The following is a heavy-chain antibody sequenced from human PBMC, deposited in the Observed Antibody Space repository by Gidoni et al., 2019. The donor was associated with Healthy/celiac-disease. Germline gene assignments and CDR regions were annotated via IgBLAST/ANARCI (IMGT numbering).Heavy chain of an antibody. CDR1: GFTFSSYS. V-gene: IGHV3-48*01. J-gene: IGHJ4*02. CDR3: ARVGGSPHYYDKGSYFDY. Sequence: EVQLVESGGGLVQPGGSLRLSCAASGFTFSSYSMNWVRQAPGKGLEWVSYISSSSSTIYYADSVKGRFTISRDNAKNSLYLQMNSLRAEDTAVYYCARVGGSPHYYDKGSYFDYWGQGTLVTVSS. D-gene: IGHD3-22*01. CDR2: ISSSSSTI.